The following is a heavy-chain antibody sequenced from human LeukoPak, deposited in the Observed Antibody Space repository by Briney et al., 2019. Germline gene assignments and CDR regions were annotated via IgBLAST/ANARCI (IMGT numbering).Heavy chain of an antibody. J-gene: IGHJ4*02. CDR3: ARDGVAAAVEDYFDY. D-gene: IGHD6-13*01. CDR2: ISGSGGST. V-gene: IGHV3-23*01. Sequence: GGSLRLSCAASGFTFSSYAMSWVRQAPGKGLEWVSAISGSGGSTYYADSVKGRFTISRDNAKNSLYLQMNSLRAEDTAVYYCARDGVAAAVEDYFDYWGQGTLVTVSS. CDR1: GFTFSSYA.